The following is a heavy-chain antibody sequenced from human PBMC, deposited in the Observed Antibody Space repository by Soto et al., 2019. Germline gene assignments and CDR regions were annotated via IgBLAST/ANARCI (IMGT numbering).Heavy chain of an antibody. J-gene: IGHJ6*03. CDR2: INHSGST. Sequence: PSETLSLTCAVYGGSFSGYYWSWIRQPPGKGLEWIGEINHSGSTNYNPSLKSRVTISVDTSKNQFSLKLSSVTAADTAVYYCARGRLLEGYFDWLSYHYYYYMDVWGKGTTVTVSS. CDR1: GGSFSGYY. D-gene: IGHD3-9*01. CDR3: ARGRLLEGYFDWLSYHYYYYMDV. V-gene: IGHV4-34*01.